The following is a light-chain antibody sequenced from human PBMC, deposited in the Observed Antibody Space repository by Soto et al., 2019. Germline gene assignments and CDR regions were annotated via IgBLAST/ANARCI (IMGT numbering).Light chain of an antibody. Sequence: DIQMTQSPSSLSASVGDRVTITCRASQSISSYLNWYQQKPGKAPKLLIYAASTLQSGVPSRFSGSGSGTDYTLTISRRQPEEFASYYYRQSYNTPKWTFGQRTKGEIK. CDR1: QSISSY. V-gene: IGKV1-39*01. CDR2: AAS. CDR3: RQSYNTPKWT. J-gene: IGKJ1*01.